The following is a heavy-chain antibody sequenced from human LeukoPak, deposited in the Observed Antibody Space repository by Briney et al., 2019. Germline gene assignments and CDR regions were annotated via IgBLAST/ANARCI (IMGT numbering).Heavy chain of an antibody. J-gene: IGHJ6*02. D-gene: IGHD2-2*02. V-gene: IGHV3-74*01. CDR1: GNYW. CDR2: TNSDETST. Sequence: GGSLRLSCAASGNYWVHWVRQAPGKGLVWVSGTNSDETSTIYADSVKGRFTISRDNAKNTLYLQMNSLRAEDTALYYCARGKYPYSLDVWGQGTTVSVSS. CDR3: ARGKYPYSLDV.